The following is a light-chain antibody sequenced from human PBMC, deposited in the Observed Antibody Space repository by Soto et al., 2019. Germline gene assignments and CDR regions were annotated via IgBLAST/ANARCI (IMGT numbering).Light chain of an antibody. Sequence: DIQMTQSPSTLSASVGDRVTITCRASQSISSWLAWYQQKPGKAPKLLIYKASSLESGVPSRFSGRGSGTEFTLTISSLQPDDFATHYCQQYNSYSRTFGQGTKVEIK. CDR3: QQYNSYSRT. J-gene: IGKJ1*01. CDR1: QSISSW. V-gene: IGKV1-5*03. CDR2: KAS.